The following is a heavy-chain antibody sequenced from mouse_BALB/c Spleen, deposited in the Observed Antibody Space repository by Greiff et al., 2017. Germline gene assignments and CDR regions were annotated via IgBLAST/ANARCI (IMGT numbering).Heavy chain of an antibody. J-gene: IGHJ4*01. CDR3: ARGYYGNYDYAMDY. CDR1: GFTFSSYY. Sequence: EVKVEESGGGLVKLGGSLKLSCAASGFTFSSYYMSWVRQTPEKRLELVAAINSNGGSTYYPDTVKGRFTISRDNAKNTLYLQMSSLKSEDTALYYCARGYYGNYDYAMDYWGQGTSVTVSS. CDR2: INSNGGST. D-gene: IGHD2-1*01. V-gene: IGHV5-6-2*01.